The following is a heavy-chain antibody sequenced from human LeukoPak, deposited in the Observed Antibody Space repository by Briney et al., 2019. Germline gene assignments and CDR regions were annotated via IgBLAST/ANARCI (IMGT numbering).Heavy chain of an antibody. J-gene: IGHJ4*02. V-gene: IGHV4-59*12. D-gene: IGHD3-22*01. CDR3: ARDPGTSYYYDSSGYFDY. CDR1: GGSISSYY. CDR2: IYYSGST. Sequence: PSETLSLTCTVSGGSISSYYWSWIRQPPGKGLEWIGYIYYSGSTNYNPSLKSRVTMSVDTSKNQFSLKLSSVTAADTAVYYCARDPGTSYYYDSSGYFDYWGQGTLVTVSS.